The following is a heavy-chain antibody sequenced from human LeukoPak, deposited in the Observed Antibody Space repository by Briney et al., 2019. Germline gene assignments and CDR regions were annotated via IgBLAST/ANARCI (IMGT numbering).Heavy chain of an antibody. D-gene: IGHD2-15*01. Sequence: PGGSLRLSCAASGISLSSLWMSWFRQAPGKGLEWVADIRQDGSDEHYVASVKGRFTISRDNAKNSLYLQMNSLRAEDTALYYCAKDSRALYCSGGSCFSRFDPWGQGTLVTVSS. CDR1: GISLSSLW. CDR2: IRQDGSDE. V-gene: IGHV3-7*03. J-gene: IGHJ5*01. CDR3: AKDSRALYCSGGSCFSRFDP.